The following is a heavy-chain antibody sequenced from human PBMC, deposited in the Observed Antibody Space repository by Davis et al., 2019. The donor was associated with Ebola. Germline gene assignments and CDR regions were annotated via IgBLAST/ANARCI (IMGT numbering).Heavy chain of an antibody. J-gene: IGHJ6*02. CDR1: GGSISSYY. V-gene: IGHV4-59*12. CDR2: IYYSGST. D-gene: IGHD4-17*01. CDR3: ARGTPVIYYYYYGMDV. Sequence: MPSETLSLTCTVSGGSISSYYWRWIRQPPGKGLEWIGYIYYSGSTYYNPSLKSRVTISVDTSKNQFSLKLSSVTAADTAVYYCARGTPVIYYYYYGMDVWGQGTTVTVSS.